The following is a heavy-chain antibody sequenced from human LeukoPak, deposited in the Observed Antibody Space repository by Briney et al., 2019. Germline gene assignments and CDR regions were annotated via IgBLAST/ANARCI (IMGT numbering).Heavy chain of an antibody. CDR3: ARLPHVGGYSGYDPAFDY. CDR2: IYYSGST. CDR1: GGSISSYY. V-gene: IGHV4-59*08. J-gene: IGHJ4*02. D-gene: IGHD5-12*01. Sequence: PSETLSLTCTVSGGSISSYYWSWIRQPPGKGLEWIGYIYYSGSTNYNPSLKSRVTISVDTSKNQFSLKLSSVTAADTAVYYCARLPHVGGYSGYDPAFDYWGQGTLVTVSS.